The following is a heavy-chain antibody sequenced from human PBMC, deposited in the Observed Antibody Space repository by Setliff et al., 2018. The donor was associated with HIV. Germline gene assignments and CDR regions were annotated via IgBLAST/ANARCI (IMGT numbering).Heavy chain of an antibody. D-gene: IGHD1-26*01. CDR3: AYRRGGWELRV. CDR1: GYSPGNYG. CDR2: ISVNTGDV. Sequence: ASVKVSCKASGYSPGNYGIAWVRQARGQGLEWLGWISVNTGDVFYAQTFQGRVTMTADASTGTVHMDLRCLTFDDSAIYFCAYRRGGWELRVWGRGTSVTVSS. J-gene: IGHJ4*02. V-gene: IGHV1-18*01.